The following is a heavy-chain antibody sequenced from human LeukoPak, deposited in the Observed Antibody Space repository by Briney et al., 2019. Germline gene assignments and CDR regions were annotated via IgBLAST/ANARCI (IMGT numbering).Heavy chain of an antibody. CDR1: GGSISGYY. D-gene: IGHD6-6*01. CDR3: ARVYSSSSVDAFHI. V-gene: IGHV4-59*01. J-gene: IGHJ3*02. Sequence: PSETLSLTCTVSGGSISGYYWGWIRQPPGKGLEWIGYIYYSGSTNYNPSPKSRVTISEDTSKNQFSLKLSSVTAADTAVYYCARVYSSSSVDAFHIWGQGTMVTVSS. CDR2: IYYSGST.